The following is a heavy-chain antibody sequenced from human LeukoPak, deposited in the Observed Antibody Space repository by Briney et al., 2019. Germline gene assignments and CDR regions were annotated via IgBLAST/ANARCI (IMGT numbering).Heavy chain of an antibody. CDR3: ARDGVRDGLYFDR. CDR2: ISSSSTTI. V-gene: IGHV3-48*01. CDR1: GFSFSSYS. Sequence: QPGGSLRLSCAASGFSFSSYSMNWLRQASGKGLEWVSYISSSSTTIYYADSVKGRFTISRDNAKNSLYLQMNSLSAEDTAVYSCARDGVRDGLYFDRWGQGTLVTVSS. D-gene: IGHD5-24*01. J-gene: IGHJ4*02.